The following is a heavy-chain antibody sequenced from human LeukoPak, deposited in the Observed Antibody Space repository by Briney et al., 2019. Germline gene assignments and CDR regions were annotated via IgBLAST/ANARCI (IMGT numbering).Heavy chain of an antibody. D-gene: IGHD2-15*01. CDR2: IKSRTDGGTT. J-gene: IGHJ4*02. CDR1: GFTFSNAW. Sequence: GGSLRLSCAASGFTFSNAWMSWVRQAPGKGLEWVGRIKSRTDGGTTDYAAPVKGRFTISRDDSKSTLYLQMNSLKTEDTAVYYCTTDLLMETGYFDYWGQGTLVTVSS. CDR3: TTDLLMETGYFDY. V-gene: IGHV3-15*01.